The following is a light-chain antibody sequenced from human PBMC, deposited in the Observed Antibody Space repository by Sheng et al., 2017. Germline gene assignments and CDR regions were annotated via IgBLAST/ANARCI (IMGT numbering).Light chain of an antibody. CDR1: SLRSYY. CDR2: GKN. V-gene: IGLV3-19*01. CDR3: NSGTAVVTIYWV. Sequence: SSELTQDPAVSVALGQTVRITCQGDSLRSYYASWYQQKPGQAPVLVIYGKNNRPSGIPDRFSGSSSGNTASLTITGAQAEDEADYYCNSGTAVVTIYWVFGGGTKLTV. J-gene: IGLJ3*02.